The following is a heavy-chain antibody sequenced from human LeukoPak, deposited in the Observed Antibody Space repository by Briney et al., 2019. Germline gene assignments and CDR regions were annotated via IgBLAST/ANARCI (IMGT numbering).Heavy chain of an antibody. D-gene: IGHD6-19*01. V-gene: IGHV1-24*01. CDR1: GYTLTELS. CDR2: FDPEDGET. CDR3: ATAILAVAGVYHY. J-gene: IGHJ4*02. Sequence: ASVKVYCKVSGYTLTELSMHWVRQAPGEGLAWMGGFDPEDGETIYAQKFQGRVTMTEDTSTDTAYMELSSLRSEDTAVYYCATAILAVAGVYHYWGQGTLVTVSS.